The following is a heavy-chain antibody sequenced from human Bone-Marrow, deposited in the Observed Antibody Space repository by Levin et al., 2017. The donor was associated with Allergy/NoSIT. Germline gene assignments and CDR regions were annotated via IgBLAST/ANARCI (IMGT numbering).Heavy chain of an antibody. V-gene: IGHV3-33*01. J-gene: IGHJ6*02. CDR1: GFRFTDYA. CDR3: ARVKCGNSNCYELVYNAMDV. Sequence: GGSLRLSCEGSGFRFTDYAIHWVRQTPRKGLDWVSVVWHDGSKEFYADAVRGRFTISRDTSRNTVYLQMNSLSVEDTGLYYCARVKCGNSNCYELVYNAMDVWGQGTTVIVSS. CDR2: VWHDGSKE. D-gene: IGHD4-23*01.